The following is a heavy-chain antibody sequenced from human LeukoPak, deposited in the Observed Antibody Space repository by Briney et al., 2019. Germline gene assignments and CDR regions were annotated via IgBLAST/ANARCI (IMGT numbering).Heavy chain of an antibody. V-gene: IGHV1-8*01. CDR1: GYTFTSYD. Sequence: ASVKVSCKASGYTFTSYDINWVRQATGQGLEWMGWMNPNSGNTGYAQKFQGRVTMTRNTSISTAYMELSSLRSEDTAVYYCARGRVTVFGVVIDYYGMDFWGQGATVTVSS. J-gene: IGHJ6*02. CDR2: MNPNSGNT. D-gene: IGHD3-3*01. CDR3: ARGRVTVFGVVIDYYGMDF.